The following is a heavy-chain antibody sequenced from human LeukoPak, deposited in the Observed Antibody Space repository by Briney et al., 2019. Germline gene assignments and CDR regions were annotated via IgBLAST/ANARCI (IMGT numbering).Heavy chain of an antibody. D-gene: IGHD4-17*01. Sequence: SQTLSLTCTVSGGSISSGDYYWSWIRQPPGKGLEWIGYIYYSGSTYDNPSLKSRVTISVDTSKNQFSLKLSSVTAADTAVYYCARLTTVATYYFDYWGQGTLVTVSS. V-gene: IGHV4-30-4*01. J-gene: IGHJ4*02. CDR2: IYYSGST. CDR1: GGSISSGDYY. CDR3: ARLTTVATYYFDY.